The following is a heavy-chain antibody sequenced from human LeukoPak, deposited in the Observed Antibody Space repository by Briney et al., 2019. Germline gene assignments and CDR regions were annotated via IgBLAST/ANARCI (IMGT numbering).Heavy chain of an antibody. J-gene: IGHJ6*03. Sequence: GGSLRLSCAASGFTFSSYPMNWVRQAPGRGLEWVSLINGSGDSTYYADSVKGRFTISRDNSKNTLYLQMNSLRAEDTAVYYCVKDHITVVGIGYYYYMDVWGKGTMVTVSS. V-gene: IGHV3-23*01. D-gene: IGHD6-19*01. CDR3: VKDHITVVGIGYYYYMDV. CDR1: GFTFSSYP. CDR2: INGSGDST.